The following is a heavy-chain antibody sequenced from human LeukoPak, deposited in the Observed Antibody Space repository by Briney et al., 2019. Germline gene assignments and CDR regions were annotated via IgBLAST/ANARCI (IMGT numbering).Heavy chain of an antibody. CDR2: IKQDGSEK. V-gene: IGHV3-7*01. CDR3: ASGWFRELPEN. J-gene: IGHJ4*02. D-gene: IGHD3-10*01. CDR1: GFTFSSYW. Sequence: GGSLRLSCAASGFTFSSYWMSWVRQAPGKGLEWVANIKQDGSEKYYADSVKGRFTISRDNAKNSLYLQMNSLRAEDTAVYYCASGWFRELPENWGQGTLVTVSS.